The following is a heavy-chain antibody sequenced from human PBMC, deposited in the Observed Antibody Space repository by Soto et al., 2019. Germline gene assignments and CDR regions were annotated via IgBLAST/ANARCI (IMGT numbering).Heavy chain of an antibody. Sequence: QVTLKESGPTLVKPTQTLTLTGTVSGLSLRTTGVGVGWVRQPPGKALEWLALLYWDDDKRYSPFLRSRLTIAKDISEKQVVLTMTNIDTVDTATYYCVQSRCGGDCLEIYSSHAYNGLDVWGQGTTVTVSS. J-gene: IGHJ6*02. V-gene: IGHV2-5*02. CDR1: GLSLRTTGVG. D-gene: IGHD2-21*02. CDR3: VQSRCGGDCLEIYSSHAYNGLDV. CDR2: LYWDDDK.